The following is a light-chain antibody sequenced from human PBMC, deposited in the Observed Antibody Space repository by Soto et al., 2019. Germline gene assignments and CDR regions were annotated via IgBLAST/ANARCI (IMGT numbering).Light chain of an antibody. CDR2: VAS. V-gene: IGKV1-39*01. CDR1: QTITIY. CDR3: QQSFSTPQT. J-gene: IGKJ4*01. Sequence: DIQMTQSPSSLSASVGDSVTITCRASQTITIYLSWYQQKPGKAPKLLINVASTLQGGVPSRFSGSGSGTEFTLAISSLQPEDSATYYCQQSFSTPQTFGGGTKVDIK.